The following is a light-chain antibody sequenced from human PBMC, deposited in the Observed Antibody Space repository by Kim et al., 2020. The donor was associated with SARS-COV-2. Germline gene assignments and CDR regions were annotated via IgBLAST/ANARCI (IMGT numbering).Light chain of an antibody. CDR3: QQYNSYSQS. J-gene: IGKJ1*01. Sequence: AYVGDRVPITCRASQDISDWLAWYQQRPGKVPKLLIYRASTLDSGVPSRFSGSGSGTQFTLTINSLQPDDFAIYYCQQYNSYSQSFGQGTKVDIK. CDR1: QDISDW. CDR2: RAS. V-gene: IGKV1-5*03.